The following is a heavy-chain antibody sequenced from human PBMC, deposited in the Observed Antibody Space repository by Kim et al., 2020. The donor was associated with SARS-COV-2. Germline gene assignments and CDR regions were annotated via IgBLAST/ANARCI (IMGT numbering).Heavy chain of an antibody. V-gene: IGHV1-69*13. CDR1: GGTFSSYA. CDR3: ARDLDYYDSSGAIFDY. D-gene: IGHD3-22*01. Sequence: SVKVSCKASGGTFSSYAISWVRQAPGQGLEWMGGIIPIFGTANYAQKFQGRVTITADESTSTAYMELSSLRSEDTAVYYCARDLDYYDSSGAIFDYWGQGTLVTVSS. J-gene: IGHJ4*02. CDR2: IIPIFGTA.